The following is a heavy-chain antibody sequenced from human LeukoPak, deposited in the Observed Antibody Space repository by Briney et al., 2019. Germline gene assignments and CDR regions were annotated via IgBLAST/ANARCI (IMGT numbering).Heavy chain of an antibody. J-gene: IGHJ1*01. D-gene: IGHD6-19*01. CDR1: GYTFTDYY. CDR3: ARATSIAVDLLAEYFQH. CDR2: INPNSDDT. V-gene: IGHV1-2*02. Sequence: ASVKVSCKASGYTFTDYYMHWERQAPGQGLEWMGLINPNSDDTNSTQNFQGRVTMTRDTSINTAYVEVSRLRSDDTALYYCARATSIAVDLLAEYFQHWGQGTLVTVSS.